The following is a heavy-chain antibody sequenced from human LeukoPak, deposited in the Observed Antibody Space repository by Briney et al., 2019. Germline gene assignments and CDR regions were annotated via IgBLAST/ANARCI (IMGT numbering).Heavy chain of an antibody. Sequence: GSSVKVSWKASGGTFSSYAISWVRQAPGQGLEWMGGIIPIFGTANYAQKFQGRVTITADESTSTAYMELSSLRSEDTAVYYCATSDCSGGSCYRPEPYYSDYWGQGTLVTVSS. CDR3: ATSDCSGGSCYRPEPYYSDY. D-gene: IGHD2-15*01. CDR1: GGTFSSYA. CDR2: IIPIFGTA. J-gene: IGHJ4*02. V-gene: IGHV1-69*01.